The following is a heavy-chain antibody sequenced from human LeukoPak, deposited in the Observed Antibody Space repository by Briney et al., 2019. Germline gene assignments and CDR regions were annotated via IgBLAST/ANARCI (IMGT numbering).Heavy chain of an antibody. CDR3: AKGGQAYCGGDCFIFDY. Sequence: PGGSLRLSCAASGFTFSSYGMHWVRQAPGKGLEWVAFIRYDGSNKYYADSVKGRFTISRDNSKNTPYLQMNSLRAEDTAVYYCAKGGQAYCGGDCFIFDYWGQGTLVTVSS. CDR1: GFTFSSYG. D-gene: IGHD2-21*01. CDR2: IRYDGSNK. J-gene: IGHJ4*02. V-gene: IGHV3-30*02.